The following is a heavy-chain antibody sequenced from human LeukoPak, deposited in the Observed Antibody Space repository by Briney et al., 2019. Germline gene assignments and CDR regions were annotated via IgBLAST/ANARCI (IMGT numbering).Heavy chain of an antibody. D-gene: IGHD1-1*01. V-gene: IGHV1-8*01. J-gene: IGHJ3*02. CDR1: GYTFTSYD. CDR3: AREERYNWNDGDAFDI. Sequence: ASVKVSCKASGYTFTSYDINWVRQATGQGLEWMGWMNPNSGNTGYAQKFQGRVTMTRNTSISTAYMELSSLRSEDTAVYYCAREERYNWNDGDAFDIWGQGTMVTVSS. CDR2: MNPNSGNT.